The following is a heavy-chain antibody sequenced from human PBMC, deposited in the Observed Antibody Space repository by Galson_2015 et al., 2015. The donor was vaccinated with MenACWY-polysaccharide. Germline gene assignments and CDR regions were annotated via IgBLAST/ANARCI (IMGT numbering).Heavy chain of an antibody. D-gene: IGHD1-26*01. J-gene: IGHJ4*02. CDR1: GFTFSNAW. Sequence: SLRLSCAASGFTFSNAWMSWVRQAPGKGLEWVGRIKSKTDGGTTDYAAPVKGRFTVSRDDSKNTLYLQMNSLKTEDTAVYYCTSTSGTYSPFDYWGQGTLVTVSS. CDR3: TSTSGTYSPFDY. V-gene: IGHV3-15*01. CDR2: IKSKTDGGTT.